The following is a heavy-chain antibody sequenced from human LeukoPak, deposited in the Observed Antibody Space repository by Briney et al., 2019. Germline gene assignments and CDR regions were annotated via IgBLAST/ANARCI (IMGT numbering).Heavy chain of an antibody. D-gene: IGHD6-13*01. Sequence: GGSLRLSCAASGFTVSSNYMSWVRQAPGKGLEWVSVIYSGGSTYYADSVKGRFTISRDNSKNTLYLQMNSLRAEDTAVYYCARIPYSSSWLGGYYYYYMDVWGKGTTVTVSS. CDR1: GFTVSSNY. J-gene: IGHJ6*03. V-gene: IGHV3-53*01. CDR2: IYSGGST. CDR3: ARIPYSSSWLGGYYYYYMDV.